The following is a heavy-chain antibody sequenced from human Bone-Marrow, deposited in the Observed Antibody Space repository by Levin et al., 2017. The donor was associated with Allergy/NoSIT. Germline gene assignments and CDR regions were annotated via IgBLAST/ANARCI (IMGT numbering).Heavy chain of an antibody. Sequence: GGSLRLSCAASGFTFSSYGMHWVRQAPGKGLEWVAVISYDGSNKYYADSVKGRFTISRDNSKNTLYLQMNSLRAEDTAVYYCAKEIFLSGSYYQSYYYYGMDVWGQGTTVTVSS. D-gene: IGHD3-10*01. CDR1: GFTFSSYG. J-gene: IGHJ6*02. V-gene: IGHV3-30*18. CDR2: ISYDGSNK. CDR3: AKEIFLSGSYYQSYYYYGMDV.